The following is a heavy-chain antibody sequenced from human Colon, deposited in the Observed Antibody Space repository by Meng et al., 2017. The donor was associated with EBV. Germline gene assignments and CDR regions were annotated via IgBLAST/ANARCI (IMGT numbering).Heavy chain of an antibody. CDR1: GTSISTSNW. J-gene: IGHJ5*02. Sequence: QALPQESGVGRGKPSGTLSLTCAVSGTSISTSNWWSWIRQSPGEGLEWIGAIYHNGQTNYNPSLKSRVSMSVDESKNEFSLNLKSVTAADTAVYYCARDGGVTHIPWGQGVLVTVSS. CDR3: ARDGGVTHIP. V-gene: IGHV4-4*02. CDR2: IYHNGQT. D-gene: IGHD2-8*02.